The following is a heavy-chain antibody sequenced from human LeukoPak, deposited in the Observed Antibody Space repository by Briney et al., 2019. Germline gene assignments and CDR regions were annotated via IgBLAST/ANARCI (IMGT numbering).Heavy chain of an antibody. CDR2: INHSGST. J-gene: IGHJ4*02. D-gene: IGHD3-3*01. CDR3: ARFSGFLEWLYEL. Sequence: ASETLSLTCTVSGGSISSDSYYWSWIRQPPGKGLEWIGEINHSGSTNYNPSLKSRVTISVDTSKNQFSLKLSSVTAADTAVYYCARFSGFLEWLYELWGQGTLVTVSS. V-gene: IGHV4-39*07. CDR1: GGSISSDSYY.